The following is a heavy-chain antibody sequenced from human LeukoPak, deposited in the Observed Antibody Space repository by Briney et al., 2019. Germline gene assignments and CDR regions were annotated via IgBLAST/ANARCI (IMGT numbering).Heavy chain of an antibody. CDR2: INAGNGKT. J-gene: IGHJ4*02. V-gene: IGHV1-3*01. CDR3: ARVWHRFGEFLGY. CDR1: GYTFTSYA. D-gene: IGHD3-10*01. Sequence: ASVKVSCKASGYTFTSYAMHWVRQAPGQRLEWMGWINAGNGKTKYSQKFQGRVTITRDTSASTAYMELSSLRSEDTAVYYCARVWHRFGEFLGYWGQGTLVTVSS.